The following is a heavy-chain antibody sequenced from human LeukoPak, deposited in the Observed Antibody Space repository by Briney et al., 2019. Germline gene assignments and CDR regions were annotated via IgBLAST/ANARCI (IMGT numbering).Heavy chain of an antibody. D-gene: IGHD3-16*02. CDR3: ARSPGDYVWGSYRYFDY. V-gene: IGHV4-61*01. J-gene: IGHJ4*02. CDR1: GGSVSSGSYY. Sequence: PSETLSLTCTVSGGSVSSGSYYWSWIRQPPGKGLEWIGYIYYSGSTYYNPSLKSRVTISVDTSKNQFSLKLSSVTAADTAVYYCARSPGDYVWGSYRYFDYWGQGTLVTVSS. CDR2: IYYSGST.